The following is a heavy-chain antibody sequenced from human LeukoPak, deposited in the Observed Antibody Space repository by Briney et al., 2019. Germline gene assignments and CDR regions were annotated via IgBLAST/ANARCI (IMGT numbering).Heavy chain of an antibody. CDR2: MTPNDGKT. V-gene: IGHV1-8*01. Sequence: ASVKVSCKASGYTFTSYAISWARQATGQGLEWMGWMTPNDGKTGYSQKFQGRVTLTGDTSVNTAYMELTGLTSEDTGVYYCARDDVLTPFDPWGQGTLVTVSS. CDR3: ARDDVLTPFDP. CDR1: GYTFTSYA. D-gene: IGHD3-9*01. J-gene: IGHJ5*02.